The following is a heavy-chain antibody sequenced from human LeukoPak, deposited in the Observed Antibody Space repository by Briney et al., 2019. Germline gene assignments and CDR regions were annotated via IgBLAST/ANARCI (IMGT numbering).Heavy chain of an antibody. V-gene: IGHV5-51*01. D-gene: IGHD2/OR15-2a*01. J-gene: IGHJ4*02. Sequence: GESLKISCKGSGYSFTSYWIGWVRQMPGKGLEWMGIIYPGDSDTRYSPSFQGQVTISADKSISTAYLQWSSLKASDTAMYYCARSDREAVITDLFDYWGQGTLVTVSS. CDR1: GYSFTSYW. CDR2: IYPGDSDT. CDR3: ARSDREAVITDLFDY.